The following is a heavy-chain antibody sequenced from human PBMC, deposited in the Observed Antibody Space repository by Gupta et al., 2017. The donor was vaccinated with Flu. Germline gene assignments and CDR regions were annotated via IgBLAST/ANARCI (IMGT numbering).Heavy chain of an antibody. CDR2: IKSKTDGGTT. Sequence: EVQLVESGGGSVKHGGSLRLPCSASGFTFSNARMSWVRPAPGKGLEWVGRIKSKTDGGTTDYAAPVKGRFTISRDDSKNTLYLQTNSLKTEDTAVYYCTSTFTGSYYPGGNYYGMDVWGQGTTVTVSS. D-gene: IGHD1-26*01. CDR1: GFTFSNAR. J-gene: IGHJ6*02. CDR3: TSTFTGSYYPGGNYYGMDV. V-gene: IGHV3-15*01.